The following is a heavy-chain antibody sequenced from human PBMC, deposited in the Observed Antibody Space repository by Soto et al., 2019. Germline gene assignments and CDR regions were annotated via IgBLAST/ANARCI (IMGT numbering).Heavy chain of an antibody. CDR2: IYAGDSDT. CDR1: GYSFTSHW. CDR3: AGHGLQSGVYHYGMYX. V-gene: IGHV5-51*01. D-gene: IGHD4-4*01. J-gene: IGHJ6*02. Sequence: GEALKISCKGSGYSFTSHWIGWVRQIPGKGLELMVIIYAGDSDTRYRPYFQGQVTISADKSISTAYLQWSSLKASDTAMYYCAGHGLQSGVYHYGMYXWGQGTTVTVS.